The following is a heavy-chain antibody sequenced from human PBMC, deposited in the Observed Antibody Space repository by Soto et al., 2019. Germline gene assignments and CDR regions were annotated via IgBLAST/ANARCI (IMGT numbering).Heavy chain of an antibody. Sequence: QVQLVQSGAEVKKPGASVKVSCKASGYTFTNYAFSWVRQAPGQGLEWMGWISAYNGNTNYPQKLQGRVTMTTDTSTSPAYMELRSLTADDTAVYSCARDLAAAGPFDCWGQGTLVTVSS. CDR2: ISAYNGNT. D-gene: IGHD6-13*01. CDR1: GYTFTNYA. V-gene: IGHV1-18*01. CDR3: ARDLAAAGPFDC. J-gene: IGHJ4*02.